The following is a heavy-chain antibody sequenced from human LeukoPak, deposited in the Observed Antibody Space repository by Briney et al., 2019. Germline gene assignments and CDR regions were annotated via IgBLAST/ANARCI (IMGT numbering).Heavy chain of an antibody. Sequence: PGGSLRLSCAASGFTFNNHAMTWVRQAPGKGLEWVSILYSGSSTYYTDSVKGRFTVSRDDSKNTLYLHMNSLGVEDTAVYYCARVGDHYHWYLDVWGRGTLVTVSS. D-gene: IGHD3-10*01. J-gene: IGHJ2*01. CDR1: GFTFNNHA. V-gene: IGHV3-53*01. CDR2: LYSGSST. CDR3: ARVGDHYHWYLDV.